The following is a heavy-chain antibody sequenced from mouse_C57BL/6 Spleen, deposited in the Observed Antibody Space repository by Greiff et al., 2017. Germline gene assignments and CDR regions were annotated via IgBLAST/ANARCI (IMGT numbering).Heavy chain of an antibody. J-gene: IGHJ4*01. CDR3: ARKEFTVVAHMDY. D-gene: IGHD1-1*01. CDR1: GYTFTSYD. Sequence: VQLQQSGPELVKPGASVKLSCKASGYTFTSYDINWVKQRPGQGLEWIGWIYPRDGSTKYNEKFKGKATLTVDTSSSTAYMELHSLTSEDSAVYFCARKEFTVVAHMDYWGQGTSVTVSS. CDR2: IYPRDGST. V-gene: IGHV1-85*01.